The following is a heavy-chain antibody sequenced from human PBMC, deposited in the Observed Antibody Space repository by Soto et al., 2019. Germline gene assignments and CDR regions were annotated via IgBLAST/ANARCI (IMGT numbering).Heavy chain of an antibody. J-gene: IGHJ3*02. Sequence: GGSLRLSCAASGFTFSSYSMNWVRQAPGKGLEWVSYISSSSSTIYYADSVKGRFTISRDNAKNSLYLQMNSLRAEDTAVYYCARDAGLHLGELSLPRLDAFDIWGQGTMVTVSS. CDR1: GFTFSSYS. V-gene: IGHV3-48*01. D-gene: IGHD3-16*02. CDR2: ISSSSSTI. CDR3: ARDAGLHLGELSLPRLDAFDI.